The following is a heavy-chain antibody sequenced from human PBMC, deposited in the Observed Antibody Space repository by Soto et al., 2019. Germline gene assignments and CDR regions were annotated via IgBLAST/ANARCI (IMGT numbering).Heavy chain of an antibody. V-gene: IGHV3-23*01. CDR2: ISGSGGST. Sequence: GGSLRLSCAASGFTFSSYAMSWVRQAPGKGLEWVSAISGSGGSTYYADSVKGRFTISRDNSKNTLYLQMNSLRAEDTAVYYCAKGPKAYYDILTGYHLGYWGQGTLVTVSS. J-gene: IGHJ4*02. D-gene: IGHD3-9*01. CDR1: GFTFSSYA. CDR3: AKGPKAYYDILTGYHLGY.